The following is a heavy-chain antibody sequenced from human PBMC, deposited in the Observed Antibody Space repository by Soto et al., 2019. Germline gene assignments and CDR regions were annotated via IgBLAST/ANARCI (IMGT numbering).Heavy chain of an antibody. Sequence: QVQLVQSGAEVKKPGSSVKVSCKASRGTFSRNTISWVRQAPGQGLEWMGGIIPIFGTANYAQKFQGRVTITAVESTSTAYMELSRLRSEDTAVYYCARQFDYDSSGYYYAYWGQGTLVTVSS. V-gene: IGHV1-69*01. J-gene: IGHJ4*02. D-gene: IGHD3-22*01. CDR2: IIPIFGTA. CDR3: ARQFDYDSSGYYYAY. CDR1: RGTFSRNT.